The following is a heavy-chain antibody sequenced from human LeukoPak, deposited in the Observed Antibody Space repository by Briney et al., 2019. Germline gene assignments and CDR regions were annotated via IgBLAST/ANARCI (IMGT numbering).Heavy chain of an antibody. Sequence: ASVKVSCKASGGTFSSYAISWVRPAPGQGLEWMGGIIPIFGTANYAQKFQGRVTITADESTSTAYMELSSLRSEDTAVYYCARGTIFGVVIIRGVSNAFDIWGQGTMVTVSS. V-gene: IGHV1-69*13. D-gene: IGHD3-3*01. J-gene: IGHJ3*02. CDR3: ARGTIFGVVIIRGVSNAFDI. CDR1: GGTFSSYA. CDR2: IIPIFGTA.